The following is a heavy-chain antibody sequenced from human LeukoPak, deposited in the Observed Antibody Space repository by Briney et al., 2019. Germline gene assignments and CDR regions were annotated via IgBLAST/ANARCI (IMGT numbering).Heavy chain of an antibody. CDR2: IYHSGST. J-gene: IGHJ4*02. CDR3: ARSGIAAAGRRKFDY. D-gene: IGHD6-13*01. CDR1: GYSISSGYY. V-gene: IGHV4-38-2*02. Sequence: SETLSLTCTVSGYSISSGYYWGWIRQPPGKGLEWIGSIYHSGSTYYNPSLKSRVTISVDTSKNQFSLKLSSVTAADTAVYYCARSGIAAAGRRKFDYWGQGTLVTVSS.